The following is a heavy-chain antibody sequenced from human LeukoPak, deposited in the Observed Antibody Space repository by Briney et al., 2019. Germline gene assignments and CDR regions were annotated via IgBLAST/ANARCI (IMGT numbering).Heavy chain of an antibody. J-gene: IGHJ6*02. CDR3: ARGFYYTGMDV. V-gene: IGHV6-1*01. CDR1: GDSVSSNSAA. Sequence: PSQTLSLTCAISGDSVSSNSAAWNWIRQPPSRGLEWLGRTYYRSKWYNEYAVSVKSRITIDPDTSKNQFSLQLNSVTPEDTAVYYCARGFYYTGMDVWGQGTTVTVSS. D-gene: IGHD3-10*01. CDR2: TYYRSKWYN.